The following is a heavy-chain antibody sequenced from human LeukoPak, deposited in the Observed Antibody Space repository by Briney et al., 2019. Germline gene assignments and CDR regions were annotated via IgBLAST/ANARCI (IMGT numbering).Heavy chain of an antibody. J-gene: IGHJ4*02. CDR2: ISYTGTYI. D-gene: IGHD2-21*01. CDR1: AFSLNAYN. CDR3: SREGCGATGCYTNDY. V-gene: IGHV3-21*04. Sequence: GGSLRPSCAASAFSLNAYNMNWVRQAPGKGVEWVSSISYTGTYIYYADSVKGRFTISRDNAQNSLYLQMNSLRAEDTAMYYCSREGCGATGCYTNDYWGQGTLVTVSS.